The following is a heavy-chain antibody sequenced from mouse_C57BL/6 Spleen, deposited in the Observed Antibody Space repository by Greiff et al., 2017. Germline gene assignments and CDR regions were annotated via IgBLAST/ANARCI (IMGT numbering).Heavy chain of an antibody. CDR2: IRLKSDNYAT. D-gene: IGHD2-3*01. V-gene: IGHV6-3*01. CDR1: GFTFSNYW. Sequence: EVKVEESGGGLVQPGGSMKLSCVASGFTFSNYWMNWVRQSPEKGLEWVAQIRLKSDNYATHYAESVKGRFTISRDDSKSSVYLQMNNLRAEDTGIYYCTGPIYEDYYAMDYWGQGTSVTVSS. CDR3: TGPIYEDYYAMDY. J-gene: IGHJ4*01.